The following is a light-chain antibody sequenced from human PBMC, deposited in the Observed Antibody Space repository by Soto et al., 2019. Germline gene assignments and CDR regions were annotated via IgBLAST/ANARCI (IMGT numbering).Light chain of an antibody. V-gene: IGKV1-27*01. CDR2: AAS. CDR1: QGISNY. Sequence: DIQMTQSPSSLSASVGDRVTITCRASQGISNYLAWYQQKPGKVPKLLIYAASTLKSGVPSRFSGSGSGTDFTLDISSLQPEDVATYYCQKYNSAPWTFGQGAKVEIK. J-gene: IGKJ1*01. CDR3: QKYNSAPWT.